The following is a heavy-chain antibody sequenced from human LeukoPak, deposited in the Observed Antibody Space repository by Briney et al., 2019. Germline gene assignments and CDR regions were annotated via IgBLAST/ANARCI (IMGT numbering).Heavy chain of an antibody. Sequence: GGSLRLSCAASGFTFSSYAMSWVRQSPDKGLEWVSAISGSGDETYYPDSVKGRFTVSRDNSKNTLYLQMSSLRADDTAVYYCAKERNRWPNNWFDPWGQGTLVTVSS. CDR3: AKERNRWPNNWFDP. CDR1: GFTFSSYA. CDR2: ISGSGDET. V-gene: IGHV3-23*01. J-gene: IGHJ5*02. D-gene: IGHD2-15*01.